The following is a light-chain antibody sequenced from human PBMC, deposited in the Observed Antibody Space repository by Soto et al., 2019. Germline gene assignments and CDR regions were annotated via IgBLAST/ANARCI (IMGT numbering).Light chain of an antibody. Sequence: QTVVTQEPSFSVSPGGTVTLTCRLTSGSVSTRNYPSWYQQIPGQAPRTLIYNTNTRSSGVPDRFSGSILGNKAALTITGAQAADESDYYCALYVGSGIHWVFGGGTKLTVL. V-gene: IGLV8-61*01. CDR2: NTN. CDR1: SGSVSTRNY. CDR3: ALYVGSGIHWV. J-gene: IGLJ3*02.